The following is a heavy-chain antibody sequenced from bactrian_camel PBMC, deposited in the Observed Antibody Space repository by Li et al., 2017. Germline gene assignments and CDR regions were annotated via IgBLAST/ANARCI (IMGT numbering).Heavy chain of an antibody. CDR1: LGTVMSNC. D-gene: IGHD2*01. CDR2: IDTDGST. Sequence: HVQLVESGGGLVQPGGSLRLSCVASLGTVMSNCMAWFRQAPGKEREGVAAIDTDGSTSYKDSVKGRFTISQDNTKNTLYLQMNDLKPEDTAMYYCAAEPAVFGYCGGDYYPSNGIWGQGTQVTVS. J-gene: IGHJ4*01. CDR3: AAEPAVFGYCGGDYYPSNGI. V-gene: IGHV3S53*01.